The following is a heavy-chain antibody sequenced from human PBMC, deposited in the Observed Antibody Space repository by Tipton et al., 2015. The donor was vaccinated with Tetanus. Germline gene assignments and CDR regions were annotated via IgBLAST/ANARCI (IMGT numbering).Heavy chain of an antibody. CDR2: IYYSGNT. J-gene: IGHJ5*02. CDR3: ATSGGGHCGAKCLINFFDP. Sequence: TLSLTCTVSGGSISSSTYYWGWIRQPPGKGLEWIGSIYYSGNTYYNPALKSRVTISVDTSKNQFSLKLRPVTAADTAVYYCATSGGGHCGAKCLINFFDPWGQGTLVTVSS. D-gene: IGHD2-15*01. V-gene: IGHV4-39*01. CDR1: GGSISSSTYY.